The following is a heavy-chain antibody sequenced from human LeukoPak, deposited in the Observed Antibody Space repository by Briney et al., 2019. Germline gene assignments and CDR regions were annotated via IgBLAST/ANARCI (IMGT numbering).Heavy chain of an antibody. CDR1: GGSFSGYY. CDR3: ARVDGYSYGSYYYYYYGMDV. V-gene: IGHV4-34*01. D-gene: IGHD5-18*01. Sequence: SETLSLTCAVYGGSFSGYYWSWIRQPPGKGLEWIGEINHSGSTNYNPSLKSRVTISVDTSKNQFSLNLCSVTAADTAVYYCARVDGYSYGSYYYYYYGMDVWGQGTTVTVSS. CDR2: INHSGST. J-gene: IGHJ6*02.